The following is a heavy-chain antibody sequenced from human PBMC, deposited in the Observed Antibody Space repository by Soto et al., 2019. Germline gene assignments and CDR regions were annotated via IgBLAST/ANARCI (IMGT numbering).Heavy chain of an antibody. D-gene: IGHD4-17*01. Sequence: QLQLQESGPGLVKPSETLSLTCTVSGGSISSSSYYWGWIRQPPGKGLEWIGSIYYSGSTYYNPSLKSRVTLSVDTSKNQFSLKLSSVTAADTAVYYCARDYGDYGRWFDPWGQGTLVTVSS. CDR1: GGSISSSSYY. V-gene: IGHV4-39*02. CDR2: IYYSGST. J-gene: IGHJ5*02. CDR3: ARDYGDYGRWFDP.